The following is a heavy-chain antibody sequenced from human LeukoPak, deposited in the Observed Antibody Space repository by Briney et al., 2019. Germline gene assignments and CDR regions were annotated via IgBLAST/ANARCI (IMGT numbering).Heavy chain of an antibody. CDR3: AKYYYGSSTYSFDH. J-gene: IGHJ4*02. CDR2: ISGSPDGDT. V-gene: IGHV3-23*01. Sequence: GGSLRLSWAASGFTFKNVAMSWVRQAPGKGLEWVSSISGSPDGDTFYADSVKGRFTISRDNSKNTLSLQMNSLRAEDTAVYYCAKYYYGSSTYSFDHWGQGALVIVSS. CDR1: GFTFKNVA. D-gene: IGHD3-22*01.